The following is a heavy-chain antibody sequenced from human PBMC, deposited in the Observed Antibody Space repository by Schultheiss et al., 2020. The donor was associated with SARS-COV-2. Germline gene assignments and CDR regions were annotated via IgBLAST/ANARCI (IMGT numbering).Heavy chain of an antibody. J-gene: IGHJ3*02. CDR3: ARLDSKGGWYDLDAFDI. Sequence: GGSLRLSCKGSGYSFTSYWIGWVRQMPGKGLEWMGIIYPGDTDTRYSPSFQGQVTISADKSISTAYLQWSSLKASDTAMYYCARLDSKGGWYDLDAFDIWGQGTMVTVSS. CDR2: IYPGDTDT. CDR1: GYSFTSYW. V-gene: IGHV5-51*01. D-gene: IGHD6-19*01.